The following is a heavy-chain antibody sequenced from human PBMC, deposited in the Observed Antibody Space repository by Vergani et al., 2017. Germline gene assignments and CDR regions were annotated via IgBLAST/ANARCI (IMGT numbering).Heavy chain of an antibody. V-gene: IGHV3-7*01. CDR1: GFTFSDFS. Sequence: VQLVESGGGLVKPGGSLRLSCAASGFTFSDFSMSWVRQAPGKGLEWVANIKEDGSEKYYVDSVKGRFTISRDNAKNSLYLQMNSLRAEDTAVYYCAKDPSSPTVTSDYYYYYGMDVWGQGTTVTVSS. J-gene: IGHJ6*02. CDR2: IKEDGSEK. CDR3: AKDPSSPTVTSDYYYYYGMDV. D-gene: IGHD4-11*01.